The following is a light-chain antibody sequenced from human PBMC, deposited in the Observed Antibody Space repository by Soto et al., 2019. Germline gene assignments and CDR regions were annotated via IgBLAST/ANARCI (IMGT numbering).Light chain of an antibody. CDR2: DVS. V-gene: IGLV2-14*01. CDR1: SSDVVGYNY. CDR3: SSYTSSSTYWV. Sequence: QSALTQPASVSGSPGQSITISCTGTSSDVVGYNYVSWYQQHPGKAPKLMILDVSSRPSGVSNRFSGSKSGNTASLTISGLQAEDEAHYFCSSYTSSSTYWVFGGGTKVTVL. J-gene: IGLJ3*02.